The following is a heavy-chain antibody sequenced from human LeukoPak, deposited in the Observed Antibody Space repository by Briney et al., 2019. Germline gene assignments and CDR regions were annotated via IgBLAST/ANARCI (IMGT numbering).Heavy chain of an antibody. CDR3: AKGVGSTWLSTLSQVTMDV. D-gene: IGHD2/OR15-2a*01. J-gene: IGHJ6*04. CDR1: GFTFSSYG. V-gene: IGHV3-30*02. CDR2: IRYDGSNK. Sequence: PGGSLRLSCAASGFTFSSYGMHWVRQAPGKGLEWVAFIRYDGSNKYYADSVKGRFTISRDNSKNTLYLQMNSLRAEDTAVYYCAKGVGSTWLSTLSQVTMDVWGKGTTVTVSS.